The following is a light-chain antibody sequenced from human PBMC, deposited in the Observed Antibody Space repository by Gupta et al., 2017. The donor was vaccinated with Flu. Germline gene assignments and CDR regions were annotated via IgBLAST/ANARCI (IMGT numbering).Light chain of an antibody. CDR2: KAS. V-gene: IGKV1-5*03. CDR3: QRDNKEPWT. J-gene: IGKJ1*01. Sequence: PSTLSASVRDKAIVGRRAGHGINIWLAWLPKTPGRAPIRVSYKASSVANGVPTRSSGSCSGTGFSLTISRLRTDDFATDYRQRDNKEPWTFGQGTKVEIK. CDR1: HGINIW.